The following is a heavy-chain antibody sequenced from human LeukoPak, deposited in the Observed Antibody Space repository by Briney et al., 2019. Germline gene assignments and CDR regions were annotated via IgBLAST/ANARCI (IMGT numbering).Heavy chain of an antibody. CDR1: GFTFSGYG. J-gene: IGHJ4*02. CDR3: AKEKNSYSSSSGQGY. CDR2: IRYDGSNK. V-gene: IGHV3-30*02. Sequence: GGSLRLSCAASGFTFSGYGMHWVRQAPGKGLKWVAFIRYDGSNKYYADSVKGRLTISRDNSKNTLYLQMTSLRGDDTAVYYCAKEKNSYSSSSGQGYWGQGTLVTVSS. D-gene: IGHD6-6*01.